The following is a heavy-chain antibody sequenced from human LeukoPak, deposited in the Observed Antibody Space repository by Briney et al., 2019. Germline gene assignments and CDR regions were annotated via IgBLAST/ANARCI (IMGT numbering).Heavy chain of an antibody. J-gene: IGHJ4*02. CDR2: IIPILGIA. CDR1: GGTFSSYA. V-gene: IGHV1-69*04. D-gene: IGHD6-19*01. CDR3: ARVPHSSVWYRYFDY. Sequence: ASVKVSCKASGGTFSSYAISWVRQAPGQGLEWMGRIIPILGIANYAQKFQDRATITGDKSTSTGYMELSRLRSEDTAVYYCARVPHSSVWYRYFDYWGQGTLVTVSS.